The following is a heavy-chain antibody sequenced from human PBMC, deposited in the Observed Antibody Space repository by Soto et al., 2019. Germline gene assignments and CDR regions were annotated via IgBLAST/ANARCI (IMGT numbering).Heavy chain of an antibody. D-gene: IGHD3-10*01. Sequence: QVQLVQSGAEVKKPGASVKVSCKASGYTFTSYGISWVRQAPGQGLEWMGWISAYNGNTNYAQKFQGRVTMTTDTSTSTAYMELRSLRPDDTAVYYCVRDLDGSGSYYTDYWGPGTLVIVSS. J-gene: IGHJ4*02. CDR2: ISAYNGNT. V-gene: IGHV1-18*04. CDR1: GYTFTSYG. CDR3: VRDLDGSGSYYTDY.